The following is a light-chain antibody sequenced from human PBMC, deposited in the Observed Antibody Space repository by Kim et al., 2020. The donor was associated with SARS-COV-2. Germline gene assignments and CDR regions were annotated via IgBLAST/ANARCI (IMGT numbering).Light chain of an antibody. CDR1: SSDIGDYKY. J-gene: IGLJ3*02. Sequence: SLTLSGAGSSSDIGDYKYVSWYQQHPGKAPKLIISAVSDRPSGISNRFSGSKSGNTASLTISRLQAEDEADYYCSSYTRSGTLYVVFGGGTQLTVL. CDR2: AVS. CDR3: SSYTRSGTLYVV. V-gene: IGLV2-14*04.